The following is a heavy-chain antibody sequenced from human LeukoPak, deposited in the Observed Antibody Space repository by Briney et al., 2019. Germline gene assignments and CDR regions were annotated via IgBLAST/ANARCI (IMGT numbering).Heavy chain of an antibody. D-gene: IGHD3-22*01. Sequence: SKTLSLTCTVSGGSISSYYWSWIRQPAGKGLEWIGRIYTSGSTNYNPSLKSRVTMSVDTSKNQFSLKLSPVTAADTAVYYCARDPELSSGYLRLETHDAFDIWGQGTMVTVSS. CDR2: IYTSGST. CDR1: GGSISSYY. CDR3: ARDPELSSGYLRLETHDAFDI. V-gene: IGHV4-4*07. J-gene: IGHJ3*02.